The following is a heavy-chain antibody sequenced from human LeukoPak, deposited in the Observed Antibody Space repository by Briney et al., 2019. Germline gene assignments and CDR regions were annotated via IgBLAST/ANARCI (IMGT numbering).Heavy chain of an antibody. CDR2: VNPNSGGT. CDR3: ARDSYGGNWSLGY. V-gene: IGHV1-2*02. J-gene: IGHJ4*02. CDR1: GFTFTGYY. Sequence: ASVKLSCKASGFTFTGYYIHWVRQAPGQGLEWMGWVNPNSGGTNYAQMFQGRLTMNSDTSINTAYMELSGLRSDDTAVYYCARDSYGGNWSLGYWGQGTLVTVSS. D-gene: IGHD4-23*01.